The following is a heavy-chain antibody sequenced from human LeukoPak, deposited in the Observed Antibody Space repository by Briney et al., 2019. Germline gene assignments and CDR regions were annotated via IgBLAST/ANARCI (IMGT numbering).Heavy chain of an antibody. Sequence: ASVKVSCKASGYTFTSYGISWVRQAPGQGLEWMGIINPSGGSTSYAQKFQGRVTMTRDTSTSTVYMELSSLRSEDTAVYYCARDLALRWYTIDYWGQGTLVTVSS. J-gene: IGHJ4*02. D-gene: IGHD4-23*01. CDR3: ARDLALRWYTIDY. CDR1: GYTFTSYG. V-gene: IGHV1-46*01. CDR2: INPSGGST.